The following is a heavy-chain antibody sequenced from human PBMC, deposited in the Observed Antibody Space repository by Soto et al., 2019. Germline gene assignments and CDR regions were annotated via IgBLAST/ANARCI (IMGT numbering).Heavy chain of an antibody. CDR1: GFTFSSYD. CDR2: ISYDGSDK. D-gene: IGHD3-22*01. J-gene: IGHJ3*02. Sequence: QVQLVESGGGVVQPGRSLRLSCAASGFTFSSYDMHWVRQAPGKGLEGVAVISYDGSDKYYADSVKGRFTISRDNSKKTLYMQMNRLRHEDTAVYYCAKDGGETMNDALDIWGQGTMVTVSS. CDR3: AKDGGETMNDALDI. V-gene: IGHV3-30*18.